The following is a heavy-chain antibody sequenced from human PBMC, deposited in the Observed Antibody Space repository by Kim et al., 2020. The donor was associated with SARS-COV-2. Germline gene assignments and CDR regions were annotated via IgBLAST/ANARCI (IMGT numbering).Heavy chain of an antibody. D-gene: IGHD6-13*01. J-gene: IGHJ4*02. V-gene: IGHV1-18*01. CDR2: ISAYNGNT. CDR1: GYTFTSYG. Sequence: ASVKVSCKASGYTFTSYGISWVRQAPGQGLEWMGWISAYNGNTNYAQKLQGRVTMTTDTSTSTAYMELRSLRSDDTAVYYCAREWGYSSSWYPRVPPLDYWGQGTLVTVSS. CDR3: AREWGYSSSWYPRVPPLDY.